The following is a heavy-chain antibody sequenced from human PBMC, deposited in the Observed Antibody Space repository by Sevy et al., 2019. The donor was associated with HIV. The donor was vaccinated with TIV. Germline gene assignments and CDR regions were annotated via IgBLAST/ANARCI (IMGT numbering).Heavy chain of an antibody. J-gene: IGHJ4*02. CDR1: GFTFSFYW. Sequence: GGSLRLSCAVSGFTFSFYWMTWVRQAPGKGLEWVANINQDGSETYYVDSVKGRFTISRDNAKNSLYLQMDSLRAEDTAVYYWARKRPAYFDYWGQGTLVTVSS. CDR2: INQDGSET. D-gene: IGHD2-21*01. V-gene: IGHV3-7*03. CDR3: ARKRPAYFDY.